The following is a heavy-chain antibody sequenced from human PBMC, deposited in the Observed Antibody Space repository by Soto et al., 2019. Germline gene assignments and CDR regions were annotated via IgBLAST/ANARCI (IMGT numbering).Heavy chain of an antibody. CDR3: ARDPSFEGDSSWSLFDY. CDR2: INAGNGNT. V-gene: IGHV1-3*01. J-gene: IGHJ4*02. Sequence: ASVKVSCKASGYTFTSYAMHWVRQAPGQRLEWMGWINAGNGNTKYSQKFQGRVTITRDTSASTAYMELSSLRSEDTAVYYCARDPSFEGDSSWSLFDYWGQGTLVTVSS. CDR1: GYTFTSYA. D-gene: IGHD6-13*01.